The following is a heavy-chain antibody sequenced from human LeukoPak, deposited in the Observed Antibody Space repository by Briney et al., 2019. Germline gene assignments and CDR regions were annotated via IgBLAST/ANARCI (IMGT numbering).Heavy chain of an antibody. CDR3: ARDLAWNYFVAAY. CDR2: ISPNSGDT. V-gene: IGHV1-2*02. J-gene: IGHJ4*02. CDR1: GCTFTGYY. Sequence: ASVKVSCKASGCTFTGYYMRWVRQAPGQGLEWMGWISPNSGDTKYAQKFQGRVTPTTDTSTGTAYMELRRLRSDDTAVYYCARDLAWNYFVAAYWVQGSMVTVPS. D-gene: IGHD1-7*01.